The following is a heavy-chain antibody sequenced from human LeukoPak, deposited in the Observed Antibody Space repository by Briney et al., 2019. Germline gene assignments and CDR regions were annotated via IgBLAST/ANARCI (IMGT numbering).Heavy chain of an antibody. D-gene: IGHD5-24*01. Sequence: GGSLRLSCAASGFTFSSYSMNWVRQAPGKGLEWVSYISSSGSTIYYADSVKGRFTISRDNAKNSLYLQMNSLRAEDTAVYYCARDETRDGYNALDYWGQGTLVTVSS. CDR2: ISSSGSTI. CDR1: GFTFSSYS. CDR3: ARDETRDGYNALDY. J-gene: IGHJ4*02. V-gene: IGHV3-48*04.